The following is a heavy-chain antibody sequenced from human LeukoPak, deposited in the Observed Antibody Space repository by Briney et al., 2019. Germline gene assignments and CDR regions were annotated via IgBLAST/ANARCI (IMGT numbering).Heavy chain of an antibody. Sequence: WASVKVSCKASGYTFTGYYMHWVRQAPGQGLEGMGWINPNSGGTNYAQKFQGRVTMTRDTSISTAYMELSRLRSDDTAVYYCAGDHRTTYYYDSSYFDYWGQGTLVTVSS. V-gene: IGHV1-2*02. CDR3: AGDHRTTYYYDSSYFDY. D-gene: IGHD3-22*01. CDR2: INPNSGGT. CDR1: GYTFTGYY. J-gene: IGHJ4*02.